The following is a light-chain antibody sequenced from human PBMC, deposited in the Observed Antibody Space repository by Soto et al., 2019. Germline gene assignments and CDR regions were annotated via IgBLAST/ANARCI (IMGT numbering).Light chain of an antibody. J-gene: IGLJ1*01. CDR3: SSYTSSDTYV. V-gene: IGLV2-14*03. CDR2: SVS. Sequence: QSVLTQPASVSGSPGQSITISCTGTSSDVGGYNYVSWYQHHPAKAPKLMISSVSSRPSGVSNRFSGSKSGNTASLTISGLQPEDEADYYCSSYTSSDTYVFGTGTKLTVL. CDR1: SSDVGGYNY.